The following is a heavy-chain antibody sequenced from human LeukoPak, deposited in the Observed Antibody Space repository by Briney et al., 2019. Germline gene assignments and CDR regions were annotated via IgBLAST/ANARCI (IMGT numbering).Heavy chain of an antibody. V-gene: IGHV3-23*01. Sequence: GGSLRLSCAASGFSLRSYIMNWVRQAPGKGLEWVSSFSGSSGNTYYADSVKGRFTISRDNSKNTLYLQMNSLRAEDTAVYYCAKDLKAVAGGTFDYWGQGTLVTVSS. CDR2: FSGSSGNT. J-gene: IGHJ4*02. CDR1: GFSLRSYI. CDR3: AKDLKAVAGGTFDY. D-gene: IGHD6-19*01.